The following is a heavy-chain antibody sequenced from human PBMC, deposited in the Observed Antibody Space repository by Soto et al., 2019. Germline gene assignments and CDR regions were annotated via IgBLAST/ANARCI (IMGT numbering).Heavy chain of an antibody. CDR2: INAGNGNT. CDR3: ARAWPGRDGYNPTFDY. J-gene: IGHJ4*02. V-gene: IGHV1-3*01. D-gene: IGHD5-12*01. CDR1: GYTFTSYA. Sequence: GASVKVSCKASGYTFTSYAMHWVRQAPGQRLEWMGWINAGNGNTKYSQKFQGRVTITRDTSASTAYMELSSLRSEDTAVYYCARAWPGRDGYNPTFDYWGQGTLVTVSS.